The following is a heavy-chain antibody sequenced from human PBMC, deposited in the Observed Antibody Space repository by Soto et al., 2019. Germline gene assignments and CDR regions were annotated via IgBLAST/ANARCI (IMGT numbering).Heavy chain of an antibody. Sequence: QITLKESGPTLVKPTQTLTLTCTFSGFSLSTSGVGVGWIRQPPGKGLEWLAVIYWDDTKHYSPSLKSRLTITKDTSKSQVVLTMTNMDPVDTATYYWAHKGYGDYPIDYWGQGTLVTVSS. CDR2: IYWDDTK. CDR3: AHKGYGDYPIDY. J-gene: IGHJ4*02. V-gene: IGHV2-5*02. D-gene: IGHD4-17*01. CDR1: GFSLSTSGVG.